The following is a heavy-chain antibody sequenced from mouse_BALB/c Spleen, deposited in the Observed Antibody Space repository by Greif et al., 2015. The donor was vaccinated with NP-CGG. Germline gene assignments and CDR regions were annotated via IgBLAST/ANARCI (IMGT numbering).Heavy chain of an antibody. D-gene: IGHD2-14*01. CDR3: ARGYYRYSFAY. CDR1: GFTFSSYG. V-gene: IGHV5-6-3*01. CDR2: INSNGGST. J-gene: IGHJ3*01. Sequence: EVMLVESGGGLVQPGGSLKLSCAASGFTFSSYGMSWVRQTPDKRLELVATINSNGGSTYYPDSVKGRFTISRDNAKNTLYLQMSSLKSEDTAMYYCARGYYRYSFAYWGQGTLVTVSA.